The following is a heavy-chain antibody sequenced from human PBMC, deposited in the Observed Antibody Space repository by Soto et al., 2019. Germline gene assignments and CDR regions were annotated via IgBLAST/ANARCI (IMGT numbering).Heavy chain of an antibody. Sequence: GGSLRLSCTASGVTFSDSFMTWLRLAPGKGPEWISYISSDSSFTAYADFVRGRFTISRDNAKSSLYLQMDSLRAEDTAVYYCARAGVVPAAILSSYYYYGMDVWGQGTTVTVSS. CDR2: ISSDSSFT. CDR1: GVTFSDSF. J-gene: IGHJ6*02. D-gene: IGHD2-2*01. CDR3: ARAGVVPAAILSSYYYYGMDV. V-gene: IGHV3-11*06.